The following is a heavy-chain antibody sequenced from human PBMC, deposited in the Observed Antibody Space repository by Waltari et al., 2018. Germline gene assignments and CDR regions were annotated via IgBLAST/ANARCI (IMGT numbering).Heavy chain of an antibody. D-gene: IGHD4-17*01. CDR1: GDTSTGSY. J-gene: IGHJ4*02. V-gene: IGHV1-2*06. Sequence: QVHLVPSGTDVQKPGDAVNVTCRASGDTSTGSYIQWGQLATGQGLEWMGLINPNSGDTNYAQKFQGRFTLTRDTSIKTAYMELSSLKSDDTAVYYCARDLGSDYGNRDYLGQGTLVTVPS. CDR3: ARDLGSDYGNRDY. CDR2: INPNSGDT.